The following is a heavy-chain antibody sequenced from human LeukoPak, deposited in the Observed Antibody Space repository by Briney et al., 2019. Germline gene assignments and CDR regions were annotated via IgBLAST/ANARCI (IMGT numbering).Heavy chain of an antibody. CDR2: IYYSGST. D-gene: IGHD2-2*01. J-gene: IGHJ6*03. Sequence: PSETLSLTCTVSGGSISSHYWSWIRQPPGKGLEWIGYIYYSGSTNYNPSLKSRVTISVDTSKNQFSLKLSSVTAADTAVYYCARSPPMVVVVPAAMDVWGKGTTVTVSS. CDR1: GGSISSHY. V-gene: IGHV4-59*11. CDR3: ARSPPMVVVVPAAMDV.